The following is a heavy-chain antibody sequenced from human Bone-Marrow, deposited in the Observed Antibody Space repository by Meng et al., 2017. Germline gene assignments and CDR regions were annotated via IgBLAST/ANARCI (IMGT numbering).Heavy chain of an antibody. CDR1: GYSFTTYW. Sequence: GESLKISCMGSGYSFTTYWIGWVRQMPGKGLEWMAIIYPGDSDTSYSASVHGQVTISPDKSISTAYLQWSSLNASDTAMYYCARTRDVWRGYDLIDYWGQGTLVTVSS. V-gene: IGHV5-51*01. D-gene: IGHD3-3*01. CDR2: IYPGDSDT. CDR3: ARTRDVWRGYDLIDY. J-gene: IGHJ4*02.